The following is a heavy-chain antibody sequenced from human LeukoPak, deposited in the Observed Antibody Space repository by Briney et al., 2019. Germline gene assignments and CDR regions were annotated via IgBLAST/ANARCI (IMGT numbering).Heavy chain of an antibody. V-gene: IGHV6-1*01. CDR3: ARARGWPLRWQPQQFRRGTGYYMDV. CDR1: GDSVSSNSAA. J-gene: IGHJ6*03. Sequence: SQTLSLTCAISGDSVSSNSAAWNWIRQSPSRGLEWLGRTYYRSKWYNDYAVSVKSRITINPDTSKNQFSLQLNSVTPEDTAVYYYARARGWPLRWQPQQFRRGTGYYMDVWGKGTTVTVSS. CDR2: TYYRSKWYN. D-gene: IGHD2-15*01.